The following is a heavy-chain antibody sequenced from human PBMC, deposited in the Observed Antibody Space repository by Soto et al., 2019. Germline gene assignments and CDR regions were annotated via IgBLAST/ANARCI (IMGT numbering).Heavy chain of an antibody. CDR3: TTDMDYGDPTSIQH. V-gene: IGHV3-15*01. J-gene: IGHJ1*01. Sequence: GGSLRLSCAASGFTFSNAWMSWVRQAPGKGPEWVGRIKSKTDGGTTDYAAPVKGRFTISRDDSKNTLYLQMNSLKTENTAVYYCTTDMDYGDPTSIQHWGQGTLVTVSS. CDR1: GFTFSNAW. CDR2: IKSKTDGGTT. D-gene: IGHD4-17*01.